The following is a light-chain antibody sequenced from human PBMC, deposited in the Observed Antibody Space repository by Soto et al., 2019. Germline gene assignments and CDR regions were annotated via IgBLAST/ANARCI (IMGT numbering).Light chain of an antibody. J-gene: IGLJ2*01. CDR2: GNS. CDR3: QSYDSSLGGSV. CDR1: SSNIGAGYD. V-gene: IGLV1-40*01. Sequence: QSVLTQPPSLSGAPGQRVTISCTGSSSNIGAGYDVHWYQQLPGTAPKLLIYGNSNRPSGVPDRFSGSKSGTSASLAITGLQAEDEADYYCQSYDSSLGGSVFGGGTKLTVL.